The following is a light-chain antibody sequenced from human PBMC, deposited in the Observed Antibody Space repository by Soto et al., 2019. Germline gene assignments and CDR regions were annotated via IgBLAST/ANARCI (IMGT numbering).Light chain of an antibody. CDR3: QAWDSSTVV. CDR1: KLGDKY. J-gene: IGLJ2*01. V-gene: IGLV3-1*01. Sequence: SYELTQPPSVSVSPGQTASITCSADKLGDKYASWYQQKPGQSPIVVIYQDRKRPSGIPERFSGSNSGNTATLTISETQAWDEADYYCQAWDSSTVVFGGGTKLTVL. CDR2: QDR.